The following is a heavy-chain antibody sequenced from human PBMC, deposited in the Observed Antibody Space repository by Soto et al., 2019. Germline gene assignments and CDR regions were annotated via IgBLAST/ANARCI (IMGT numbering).Heavy chain of an antibody. D-gene: IGHD2-15*01. V-gene: IGHV3-48*03. J-gene: IGHJ4*02. CDR3: ARALPNGGNPG. Sequence: GGSLRLSCAASGFTFSSYEMNWVRQAPGKGLEWVSYISSSGSTIYYADSVKGRFTISRDNAKNSLYLQMNSLRAEDTAVYYCARALPNGGNPGWGKGTLVTVSS. CDR2: ISSSGSTI. CDR1: GFTFSSYE.